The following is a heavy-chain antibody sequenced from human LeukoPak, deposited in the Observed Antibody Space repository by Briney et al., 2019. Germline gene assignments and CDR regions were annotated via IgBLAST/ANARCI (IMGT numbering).Heavy chain of an antibody. J-gene: IGHJ2*01. V-gene: IGHV3-23*01. CDR3: AKDTVAYCSSTSCPNYWYFDL. CDR1: GFTFSSYA. Sequence: GGSLRLSCAASGFTFSSYAMSWVREAPGEGLEWGSAISGSGGSTYYADSVKGRFTISRDNSKNTLYLQMNSLRAEDTAVYYCAKDTVAYCSSTSCPNYWYFDLWGRGTLVTVSS. CDR2: ISGSGGST. D-gene: IGHD2-2*01.